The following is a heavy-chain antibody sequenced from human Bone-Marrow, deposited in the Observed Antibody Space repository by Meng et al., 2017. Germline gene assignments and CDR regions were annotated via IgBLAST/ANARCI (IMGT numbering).Heavy chain of an antibody. Sequence: EVQLVESGGGVVQSGGSLRLSCASSGFMFSTYWMHWVRQAPGKRLEWVSTISGSDGRTYYADSVKGRFTISSDNSKNTLYLQMHSLRAEDTAVYYCAKDESSGNYVFDYWGQGTLVTVSS. V-gene: IGHV3-23*04. J-gene: IGHJ4*02. CDR3: AKDESSGNYVFDY. D-gene: IGHD1-26*01. CDR2: ISGSDGRT. CDR1: GFMFSTYW.